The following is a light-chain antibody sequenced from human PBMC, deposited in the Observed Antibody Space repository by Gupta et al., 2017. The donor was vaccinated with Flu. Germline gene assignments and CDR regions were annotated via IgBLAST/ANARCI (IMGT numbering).Light chain of an antibody. CDR3: QQDDSNNHI. CDR1: QSSNTW. Sequence: HSPLAVSVGERVNITRRDSQSSNTWLNLYQQEEGRAQTGVIVKNSTLNSGVPSRCRGSGSGTXCSITSXSLKPDYCATYSCQQDDSNNHIFGXGTKVEIK. CDR2: KNS. J-gene: IGKJ4*01. V-gene: IGKV1-5*03.